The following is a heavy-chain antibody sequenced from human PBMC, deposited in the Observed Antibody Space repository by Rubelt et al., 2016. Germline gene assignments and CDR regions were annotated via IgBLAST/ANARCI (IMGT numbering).Heavy chain of an antibody. CDR1: GFTFSSYA. D-gene: IGHD2-8*01. V-gene: IGHV3-23*01. J-gene: IGHJ6*02. Sequence: EVQLLESGGGLVQPGGSLRLSCAASGFTFSSYAMSWVRQAPGKGLEWVSAISGSGGSTYYADSVKGRLTISRDNAKNTRYLQMNSLGAEDTAVYYCAKDHVVLIYGMDVWGQGTTVTVSS. CDR3: AKDHVVLIYGMDV. CDR2: ISGSGGST.